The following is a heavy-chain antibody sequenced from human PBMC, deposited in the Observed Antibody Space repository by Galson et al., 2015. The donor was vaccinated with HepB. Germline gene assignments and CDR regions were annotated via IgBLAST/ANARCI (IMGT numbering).Heavy chain of an antibody. D-gene: IGHD5-12*01. J-gene: IGHJ4*02. V-gene: IGHV1-46*01. CDR2: INPSGGST. Sequence: SVKVSCKASGYTFTSYGISWVRQAPGQGLEWMGIINPSGGSTSYAQKFQGRVTMTRDTSTSTVYMELSSLRSEDTAVYYCARASRGYDFCGDYWGQGTLVTVSS. CDR3: ARASRGYDFCGDY. CDR1: GYTFTSYG.